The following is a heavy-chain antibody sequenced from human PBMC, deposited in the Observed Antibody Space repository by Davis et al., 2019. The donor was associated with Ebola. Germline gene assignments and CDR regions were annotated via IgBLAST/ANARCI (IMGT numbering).Heavy chain of an antibody. V-gene: IGHV3-23*01. CDR2: ISGSGGST. CDR1: GFTSSSYA. CDR3: AKGVDIVVVPAAPEHYYYYGMDV. Sequence: GESLKISCAASGFTSSSYAMSWVRQAPGKGLEWVSAISGSGGSTYYADSVKGRFTISRDNSKNTLYLQMNSLRAEDTAVYYCAKGVDIVVVPAAPEHYYYYGMDVWGQGTTVTVSS. J-gene: IGHJ6*02. D-gene: IGHD2-2*01.